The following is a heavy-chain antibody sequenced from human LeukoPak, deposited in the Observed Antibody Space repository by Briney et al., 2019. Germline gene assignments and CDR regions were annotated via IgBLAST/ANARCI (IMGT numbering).Heavy chain of an antibody. J-gene: IGHJ6*02. CDR3: AREVVIFPDYYYYGMDV. CDR2: ISRSGDSL. CDR1: GFPFRDYY. D-gene: IGHD3-9*01. Sequence: GGSLRLSCAASGFPFRDYYMTWIRQAPGKGLEWISYISRSGDSLYYADSVEGRFTISRDNPKNSLFLQMNSLRADDTAVYYCAREVVIFPDYYYYGMDVWGQGTTVTVSS. V-gene: IGHV3-11*01.